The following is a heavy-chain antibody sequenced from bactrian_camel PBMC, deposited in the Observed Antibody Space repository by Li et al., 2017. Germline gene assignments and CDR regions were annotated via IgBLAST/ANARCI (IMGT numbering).Heavy chain of an antibody. CDR3: AADFGPYCSHSYLARKANF. CDR1: AYTYNRYC. Sequence: HVQLVESGGGSVQAGGSLRLSCAYPAYTYNRYCMAWFRQIPGKEREGVATIEKDGKTTYAESVRGRFTISRGNVPNTVHLQMNSLKDEDTAMYYCAADFGPYCSHSYLARKANFWGQGTQVTVS. J-gene: IGHJ4*01. CDR2: IEKDGKT. D-gene: IGHD2*01. V-gene: IGHV3S53*01.